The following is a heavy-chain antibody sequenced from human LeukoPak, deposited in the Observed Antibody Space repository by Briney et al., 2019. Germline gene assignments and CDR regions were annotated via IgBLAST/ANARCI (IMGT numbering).Heavy chain of an antibody. D-gene: IGHD3-10*01. CDR1: GYTFTSYD. CDR3: ARGVFRLLLWFGLDV. V-gene: IGHV1-8*01. J-gene: IGHJ6*02. CDR2: MNPNSGNT. Sequence: VASVTVSFTASGYTFTSYDINWVRQAPGQGLEWMGWMNPNSGNTGYAQKFRGRVTMTRNTSISTAYVELSSLRSEDTAVYYCARGVFRLLLWFGLDVWGQGTTVTVSS.